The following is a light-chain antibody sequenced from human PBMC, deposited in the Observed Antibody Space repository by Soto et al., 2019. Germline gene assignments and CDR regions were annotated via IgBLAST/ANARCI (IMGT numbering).Light chain of an antibody. CDR3: QQRSNWRWT. J-gene: IGKJ2*02. V-gene: IGKV3-11*01. CDR1: QSVSSY. Sequence: EIVLTHSPATLFLSPGERATLSCRASQSVSSYLAGYQQQPGQAPRLLIYDASNRATGIPARISGSGSGTDFTLTISSLEPEDFAVYYCQQRSNWRWTFGQGTKLQI. CDR2: DAS.